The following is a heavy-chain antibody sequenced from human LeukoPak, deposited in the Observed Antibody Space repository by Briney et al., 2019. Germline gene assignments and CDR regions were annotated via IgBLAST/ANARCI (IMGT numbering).Heavy chain of an antibody. V-gene: IGHV3-49*04. CDR1: GFTFSTYA. J-gene: IGHJ6*03. D-gene: IGHD3-16*01. CDR3: TRDRWGYSRWADYYYYYYMDV. Sequence: GGSLRLSCAASGFTFSTYAMSWVRQAPGKGLEWVGFIRSKAYGGTTEYAASVKGRFTISRDDSKSIAYLQMNSLKTEDTAVYYCTRDRWGYSRWADYYYYYYMDVWGKGTTVTVSS. CDR2: IRSKAYGGTT.